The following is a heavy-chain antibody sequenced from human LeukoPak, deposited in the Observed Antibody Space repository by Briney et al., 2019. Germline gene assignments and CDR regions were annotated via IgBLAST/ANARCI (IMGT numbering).Heavy chain of an antibody. V-gene: IGHV3-9*01. CDR2: ISWNSGSI. CDR1: GFTFDDYA. J-gene: IGHJ3*02. D-gene: IGHD3-22*01. CDR3: AKDPTPYYDSAGGAFDI. Sequence: GGSLRLSCAASGFTFDDYAMHWVRHAPGKGLEWVSGISWNSGSIGYADSVKGRFTISRDNAKNSLYLQMNSLRAEDTALYYCAKDPTPYYDSAGGAFDIWGQGTMVTVSS.